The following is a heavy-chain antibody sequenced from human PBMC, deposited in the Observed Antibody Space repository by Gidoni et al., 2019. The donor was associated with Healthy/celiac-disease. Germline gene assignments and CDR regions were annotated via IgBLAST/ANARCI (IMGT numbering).Heavy chain of an antibody. J-gene: IGHJ6*03. CDR2: IKHSGSP. D-gene: IGHD3-10*01. CDR1: GGSFCGYY. Sequence: QVQLQQCGPGLLKPSETLSLTCAVYGGSFCGYYWSWIRQPPGTGLEWIGEIKHSGSPNYNPSLKSRVTISVDTSKNQFSLKQSSVAAADTGVYYCARGPPQVRGKYYMDVCGKGTTVTVSS. CDR3: ARGPPQVRGKYYMDV. V-gene: IGHV4-34*01.